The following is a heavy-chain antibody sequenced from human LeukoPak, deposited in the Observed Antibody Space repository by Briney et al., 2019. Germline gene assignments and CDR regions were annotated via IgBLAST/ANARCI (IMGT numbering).Heavy chain of an antibody. J-gene: IGHJ4*02. D-gene: IGHD6-13*01. V-gene: IGHV6-1*01. CDR3: AREWQQLGLNDY. CDR2: TYYRSKWYN. CDR1: GDSVSSNSAA. Sequence: SQTLSLTCAISGDSVSSNSAAWNWIRQSPSRGFEWLGRTYYRSKWYNDDAVSVKSRITINPDTSKNQFSLQLNSVTTEDTAVYYCAREWQQLGLNDYWGQGTLVTVSS.